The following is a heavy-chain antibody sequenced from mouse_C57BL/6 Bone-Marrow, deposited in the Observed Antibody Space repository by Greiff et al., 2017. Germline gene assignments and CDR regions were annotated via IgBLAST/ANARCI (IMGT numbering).Heavy chain of an antibody. J-gene: IGHJ4*01. Sequence: VQLQQPGAELVRPGASVKLSCTASGFNIKDDYMHWVKQRPEQGLEWIGWIDPENGDTEYASKFQGKATITADTSSNTAYLQFSSLTSEDTAVYYCTTYYGSSYWCYDAMDYWGQGTSVTVSS. CDR2: IDPENGDT. CDR3: TTYYGSSYWCYDAMDY. D-gene: IGHD1-1*01. CDR1: GFNIKDDY. V-gene: IGHV14-4*01.